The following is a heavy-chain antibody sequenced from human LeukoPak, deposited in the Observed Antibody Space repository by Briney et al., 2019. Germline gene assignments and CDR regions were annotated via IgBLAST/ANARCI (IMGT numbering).Heavy chain of an antibody. Sequence: GASVKVSCKASGYTFTSYAMNWVRQAPGQGLEWMGWINTNTGNPTYAQGFTGRFVFSLDTSVSTAYLQISSLKAEDTAVYYCARAMLGSSSWSRIGYYYYSMDVWGQGTTVTVSS. CDR1: GYTFTSYA. D-gene: IGHD6-13*01. V-gene: IGHV7-4-1*02. J-gene: IGHJ6*02. CDR3: ARAMLGSSSWSRIGYYYYSMDV. CDR2: INTNTGNP.